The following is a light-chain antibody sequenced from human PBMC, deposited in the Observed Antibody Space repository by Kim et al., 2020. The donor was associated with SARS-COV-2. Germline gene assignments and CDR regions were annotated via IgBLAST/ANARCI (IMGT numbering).Light chain of an antibody. V-gene: IGLV3-1*01. CDR2: QDN. Sequence: VPPGQTASITGSGDDLGEKYVAWHKQKPGQSPVLVIYQDNKRPSGIPARFSGSNSGNTVTLTISGTQAVDEADYYCQAWDNTNVVFGGGTQLTVL. CDR1: DLGEKY. J-gene: IGLJ2*01. CDR3: QAWDNTNVV.